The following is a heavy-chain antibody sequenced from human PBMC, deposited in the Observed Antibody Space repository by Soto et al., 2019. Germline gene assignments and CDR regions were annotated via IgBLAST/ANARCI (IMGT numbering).Heavy chain of an antibody. D-gene: IGHD2-2*01. CDR2: SIPIFGTA. V-gene: IGHV1-69*13. CDR3: ARELSTRPRDWFDP. CDR1: GGTFSSYA. J-gene: IGHJ5*02. Sequence: SVKVSCKASGGTFSSYAISWVRQAPGQGLEWMGGSIPIFGTANYAQKFLGRVTITADESTSTAYMELSSLRSEDTAVYYCARELSTRPRDWFDPWGQGTLVTVSS.